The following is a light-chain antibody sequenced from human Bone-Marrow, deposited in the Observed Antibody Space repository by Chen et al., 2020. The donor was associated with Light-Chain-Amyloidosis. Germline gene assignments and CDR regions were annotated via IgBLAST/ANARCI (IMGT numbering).Light chain of an antibody. CDR3: QVWDRSSDRPV. V-gene: IGLV3-21*02. J-gene: IGLJ3*02. CDR2: DDS. CDR1: HIGSTS. Sequence: SSVLTQPSSVSVAPGQTATRACGGNHIGSTSVHWYQQTPGQAPLLVVYDDSDRPSGIPERLSGSNSGNTATLTISRVEAGDEADYYCQVWDRSSDRPVFGGGTKLTVL.